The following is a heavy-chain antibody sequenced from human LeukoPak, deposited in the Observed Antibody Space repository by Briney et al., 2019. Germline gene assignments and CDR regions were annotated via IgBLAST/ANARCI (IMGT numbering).Heavy chain of an antibody. CDR2: MNPNSGNT. CDR3: ARVGSSWYKDLDY. V-gene: IGHV1-8*01. D-gene: IGHD6-13*01. J-gene: IGHJ4*01. CDR1: VYTCTSYD. Sequence: ASVTVSCKASVYTCTSYDINWVRQATGQGLEWLGWMNPNSGNTGYAQKFQGRVTMTRNTSISTAYMELSSLRSEDTAVYYCARVGSSWYKDLDYWGHGSLVTVSS.